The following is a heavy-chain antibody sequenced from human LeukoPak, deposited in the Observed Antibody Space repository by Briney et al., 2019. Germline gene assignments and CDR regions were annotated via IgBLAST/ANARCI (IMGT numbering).Heavy chain of an antibody. CDR2: IYSGDSHT. D-gene: IGHD1-1*01. CDR1: GYSFTYW. J-gene: IGHJ4*02. V-gene: IGHV5-51*01. CDR3: ARLIDPGGTYYFDY. Sequence: GESLKISCKGSGYSFTYWIGWVRQMPGKGLEWMGIIYSGDSHTKYSPSFQGRVTISVDKSITTAYLQWSSLEASDTAMYYCARLIDPGGTYYFDYWGQGTLVTVSS.